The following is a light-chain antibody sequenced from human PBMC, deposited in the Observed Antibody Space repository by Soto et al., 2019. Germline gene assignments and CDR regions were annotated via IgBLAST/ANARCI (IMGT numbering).Light chain of an antibody. J-gene: IGLJ1*01. Sequence: QSALTQPASVSGSPGQSITISCTGTRSDVGGYNYVSWYQQHPGIAPKLLIYGVTNRPSGVSTRFSGSKSGNTASLTISGLQAEDGADYHCSSYTSASTLLYLFGTGTKLTVL. CDR3: SSYTSASTLLYL. V-gene: IGLV2-14*01. CDR1: RSDVGGYNY. CDR2: GVT.